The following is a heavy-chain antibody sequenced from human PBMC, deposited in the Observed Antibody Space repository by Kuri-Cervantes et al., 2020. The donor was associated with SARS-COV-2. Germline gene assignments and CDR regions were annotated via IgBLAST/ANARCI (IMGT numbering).Heavy chain of an antibody. CDR2: IIPILGTA. V-gene: IGHV1-69*05. Sequence: SVKVSCKASGGTFSSYAISWVRQAPGQGLEWMGGIIPILGTANYAQKFQGRVTMTRDTSISTAYMELSRLRSDDTAVYYCARDLAGAATTGHYFDYWGQGTLVTVSS. D-gene: IGHD6-19*01. J-gene: IGHJ4*02. CDR3: ARDLAGAATTGHYFDY. CDR1: GGTFSSYA.